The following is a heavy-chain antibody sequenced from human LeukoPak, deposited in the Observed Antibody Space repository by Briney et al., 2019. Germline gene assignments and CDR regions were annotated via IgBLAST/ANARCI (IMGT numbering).Heavy chain of an antibody. Sequence: GGSLRLSCAASGFTFSRYWMNWVRQAPGKGLEWVASIKEDGSEKSYVDSVKGRFTISRDNAKNSLYLQMNSLRAEDTAVYYCVSCGTTTCIIRFDHWGQATLVTVPS. CDR2: IKEDGSEK. V-gene: IGHV3-7*01. CDR1: GFTFSRYW. J-gene: IGHJ4*02. CDR3: VSCGTTTCIIRFDH. D-gene: IGHD2-2*01.